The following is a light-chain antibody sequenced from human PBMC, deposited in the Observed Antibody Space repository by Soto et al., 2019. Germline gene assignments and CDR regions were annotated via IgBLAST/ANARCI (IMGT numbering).Light chain of an antibody. CDR3: QQYANSPRT. CDR2: GAS. CDR1: QSVSSSY. J-gene: IGKJ1*01. V-gene: IGKV3-20*01. Sequence: EIVLTQSPGTLSLSPGERATLSCRASQSVSSSYLAWYQQKPGQAPRLLIYGASSRATGIPDRFSGSGSGTDFTLTISRLEPEDFEVYYCQQYANSPRTFGQGTKVEIK.